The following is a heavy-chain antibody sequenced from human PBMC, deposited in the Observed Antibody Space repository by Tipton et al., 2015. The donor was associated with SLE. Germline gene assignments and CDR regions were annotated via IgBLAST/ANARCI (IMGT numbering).Heavy chain of an antibody. V-gene: IGHV4-61*02. D-gene: IGHD6-13*01. CDR1: GGSISSGSYY. CDR2: IYTSGST. J-gene: IGHJ1*01. Sequence: TLSLTCTVSGGSISSGSYYWSWIRQPAGKGLEWIGRIYTSGSTNYNPSLKSRVTISVDTSKNHFSLKLSSVTAADTAVYYCAREGSSCLFQHWGQGTLVTVSS. CDR3: AREGSSCLFQH.